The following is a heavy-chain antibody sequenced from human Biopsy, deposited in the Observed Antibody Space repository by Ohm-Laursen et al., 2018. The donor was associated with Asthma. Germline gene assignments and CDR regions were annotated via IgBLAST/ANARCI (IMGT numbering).Heavy chain of an antibody. CDR3: ARIPITIVRGLLHPFVY. Sequence: DSVKVACKDPGYTFISYGMPWVRQAPAQGLEWMGWISTYNGKTNFDQKFQDRVTMTTDKSTSNAYLHLRDLRYDYTAVYYCARIPITIVRGLLHPFVYWGQGTLVTVSS. D-gene: IGHD3-10*01. V-gene: IGHV1-18*01. CDR1: GYTFISYG. CDR2: ISTYNGKT. J-gene: IGHJ4*02.